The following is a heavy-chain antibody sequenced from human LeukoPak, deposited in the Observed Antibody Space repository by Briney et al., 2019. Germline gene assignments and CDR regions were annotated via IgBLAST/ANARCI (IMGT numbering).Heavy chain of an antibody. Sequence: GGSLRLSCVASGFTFSGSAIHWVRQASGKGLEWVSSITSSSSYIYYADSVKGRFTISRDNAKNSLYLQMNSLRAEDTAVYYCARGGSTTVTTRHNWFDPWGQGTLVTVSS. CDR2: ITSSSSYI. V-gene: IGHV3-21*01. J-gene: IGHJ5*02. CDR1: GFTFSGSA. CDR3: ARGGSTTVTTRHNWFDP. D-gene: IGHD4-11*01.